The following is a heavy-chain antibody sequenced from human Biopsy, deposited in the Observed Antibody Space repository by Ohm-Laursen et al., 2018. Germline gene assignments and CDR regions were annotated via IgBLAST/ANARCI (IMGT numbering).Heavy chain of an antibody. D-gene: IGHD5-24*01. J-gene: IGHJ3*01. V-gene: IGHV1-18*01. CDR1: GYIFTTSG. Sequence: ASVKVSCKASGYIFTTSGISWVRQAPGQGLEWMGWISSYNDNTNYAKKFQDRVTMSADTSTATASMELRTLRSDDTAVYFCARARRDGQRDAFDVWGQGTMVTVSS. CDR2: ISSYNDNT. CDR3: ARARRDGQRDAFDV.